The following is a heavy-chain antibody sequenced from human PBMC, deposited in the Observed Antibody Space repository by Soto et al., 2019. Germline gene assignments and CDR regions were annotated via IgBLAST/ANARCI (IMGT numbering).Heavy chain of an antibody. J-gene: IGHJ4*02. CDR3: AARGGYSYGDYFDY. CDR2: IYYSGST. Sequence: PSETLSLTCTVSGGSISSYYWSWIRQPPGKGLEWIGYIYYSGSTNYNPSLKSRVTISVDTSKNQFSLKLSSVTAADTAVYYCAARGGYSYGDYFDYWGQGTLVTVSS. D-gene: IGHD5-18*01. CDR1: GGSISSYY. V-gene: IGHV4-59*01.